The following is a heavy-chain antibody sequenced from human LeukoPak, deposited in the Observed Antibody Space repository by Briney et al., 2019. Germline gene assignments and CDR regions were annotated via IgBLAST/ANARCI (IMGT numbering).Heavy chain of an antibody. CDR2: ISSSSSYI. J-gene: IGHJ4*02. V-gene: IGHV3-21*01. CDR3: ARGKEKSYYYDSSGYWLDY. CDR1: GFTFSSYS. D-gene: IGHD3-22*01. Sequence: NPGGSLRLSCAASGFTFSSYSMNWVRQAPGKGLEWVSSISSSSSYIYYADSVKGRFTISRDNAKNSLYLQMNSLRAEDTAVYYRARGKEKSYYYDSSGYWLDYWGQGTLVTVSS.